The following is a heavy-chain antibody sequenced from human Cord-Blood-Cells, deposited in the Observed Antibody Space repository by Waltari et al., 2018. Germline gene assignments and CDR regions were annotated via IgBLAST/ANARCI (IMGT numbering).Heavy chain of an antibody. CDR1: GFPFRRYA. CDR2: INGSGGST. Sequence: EVQLLESGGGLVQPGGSLRLSCAAPGFPFRRYAMSWVRQAQGEGLEWVSAINGSGGSTYYAYSLKGRFTISRDNSKNTLYLQMNSLRAEDTAVYYCAKAGEGYWGQGTLVTVSS. J-gene: IGHJ4*02. V-gene: IGHV3-23*01. D-gene: IGHD3-16*01. CDR3: AKAGEGY.